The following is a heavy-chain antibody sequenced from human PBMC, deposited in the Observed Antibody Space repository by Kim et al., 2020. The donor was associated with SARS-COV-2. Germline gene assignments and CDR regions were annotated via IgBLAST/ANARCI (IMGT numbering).Heavy chain of an antibody. CDR2: IGGSGGNT. Sequence: GGSLRLSFAASGFTFSSYAMSWVRQAPGKGLEWVSAIGGSGGNTYYADSVMGRFTISRDNSKNTLFLHMSNLRAEDTAVYYCETSSWSFDYWGQGVLVTVSS. CDR1: GFTFSSYA. V-gene: IGHV3-23*01. J-gene: IGHJ4*02. D-gene: IGHD6-13*01. CDR3: ETSSWSFDY.